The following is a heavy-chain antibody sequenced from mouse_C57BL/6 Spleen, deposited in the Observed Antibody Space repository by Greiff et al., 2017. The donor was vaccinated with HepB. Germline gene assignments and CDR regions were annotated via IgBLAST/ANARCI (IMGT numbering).Heavy chain of an antibody. D-gene: IGHD3-1*01. CDR1: GYTFTSYW. CDR3: ARSGDKYFDV. V-gene: IGHV1-52*01. J-gene: IGHJ1*03. CDR2: IDPSDSET. Sequence: QVQLQQSGAELVRPGSSVKLSCKASGYTFTSYWMHWVKQRPIQGLEWIGNIDPSDSETHYNQKFKDKATLTVDKSSSTAYMQLSSLTSEDSAVYYCARSGDKYFDVWGTGTTVTVSS.